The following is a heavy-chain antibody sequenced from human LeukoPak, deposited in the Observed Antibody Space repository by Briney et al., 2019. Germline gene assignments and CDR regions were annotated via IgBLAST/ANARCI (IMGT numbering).Heavy chain of an antibody. V-gene: IGHV4-59*10. CDR2: IYTSGST. D-gene: IGHD1-1*01. CDR3: ARSLEGHTGERTMDV. CDR1: GGSFSSHY. Sequence: PSETLSLTCAVYGGSFSSHYWSWIRQPAGKGLEWIGRIYTSGSTNYNPSLKSRVTMSVDTSKNQFSLKLSSVTAADTAVYYCARSLEGHTGERTMDVWGQGTTVTVSS. J-gene: IGHJ6*02.